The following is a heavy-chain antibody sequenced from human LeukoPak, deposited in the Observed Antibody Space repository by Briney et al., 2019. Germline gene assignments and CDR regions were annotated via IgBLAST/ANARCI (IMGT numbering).Heavy chain of an antibody. V-gene: IGHV1-2*02. CDR2: INLNMGNT. D-gene: IGHD3-9*01. Sequence: ASAKVSCEASGYTLTDYYIHWGREAPGQGLEWMGWINLNMGNTNYAQNLQDRVTMTGDTSISTAYLELSSLRSDDTAVFYCARSYFDVLTNYYMWLAPWGQGTLVTVSS. J-gene: IGHJ5*02. CDR3: ARSYFDVLTNYYMWLAP. CDR1: GYTLTDYY.